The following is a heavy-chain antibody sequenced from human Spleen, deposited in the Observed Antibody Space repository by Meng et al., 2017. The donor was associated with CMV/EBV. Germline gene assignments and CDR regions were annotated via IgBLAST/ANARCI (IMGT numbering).Heavy chain of an antibody. CDR1: GGSFSGYY. J-gene: IGHJ4*02. CDR3: ASLQTEVTFDY. Sequence: QVQLQKWGAGLLKASETLSITCAVYGGSFSGYYWSWIRQPPGKGLEWIGEINHSGSTNYNPSLKSRVTISVDTSKNQFSLKLSSVTAADTAVYYCASLQTEVTFDYWGQGTLVTVSS. V-gene: IGHV4-34*01. D-gene: IGHD2-21*02. CDR2: INHSGST.